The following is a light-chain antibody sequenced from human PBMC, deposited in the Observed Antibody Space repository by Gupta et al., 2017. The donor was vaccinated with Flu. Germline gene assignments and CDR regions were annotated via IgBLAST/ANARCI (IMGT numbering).Light chain of an antibody. Sequence: DIVMTQSPDSLPVSLGGRAAINCKSSQSILYSTMIKNYLAWYQQKPGQPPKLLIYRASTRESGVPDRFSGSGSGTDFTLTISSLQAEDVAVYFCQQYVITPHTFGQGTRVEIK. J-gene: IGKJ2*01. CDR1: QSILYSTMIKNY. CDR2: RAS. CDR3: QQYVITPHT. V-gene: IGKV4-1*01.